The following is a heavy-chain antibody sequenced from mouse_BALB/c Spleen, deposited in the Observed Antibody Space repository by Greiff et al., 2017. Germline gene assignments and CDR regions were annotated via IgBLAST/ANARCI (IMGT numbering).Heavy chain of an antibody. Sequence: VQLKQSGAELVRPGALVKLSCKASGFNIKDYYMHWVKQRPEQGLEWIGWIDPENGNTIYDPKFQGKASITADTSSNTAYLQLSSLTSEDTAVYYCARRYDNYAMDYWGQGTSVTVSS. CDR2: IDPENGNT. J-gene: IGHJ4*01. CDR3: ARRYDNYAMDY. D-gene: IGHD2-3*01. CDR1: GFNIKDYY. V-gene: IGHV14-1*02.